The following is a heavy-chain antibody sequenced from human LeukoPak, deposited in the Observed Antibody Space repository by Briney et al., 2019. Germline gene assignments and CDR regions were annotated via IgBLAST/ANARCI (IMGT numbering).Heavy chain of an antibody. CDR2: ISSSSSTI. V-gene: IGHV3-11*04. J-gene: IGHJ4*02. Sequence: GGSLRLSCAASAFTFSDYYMSWIRQAPGKGLEWVSYISSSSSTIYYADSVKGRFTISRDNAKNSLYLQMNSLRAEDTAVYYCARLGYYDSSGSAFDYWGQGTLVTVSS. D-gene: IGHD3-22*01. CDR1: AFTFSDYY. CDR3: ARLGYYDSSGSAFDY.